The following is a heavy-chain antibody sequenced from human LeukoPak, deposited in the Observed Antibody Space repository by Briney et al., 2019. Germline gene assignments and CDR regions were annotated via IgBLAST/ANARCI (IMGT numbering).Heavy chain of an antibody. Sequence: PGGSLRLSCAASGFTFSSYAMSWVRQAPGKGLEWVSASGSTYYADSVKGRFTISRDNSKNTLYMQMNSLRAEDTAIYYCAKVPYSDYGSGRPPFMDVWGQGTTVAVS. CDR3: AKVPYSDYGSGRPPFMDV. V-gene: IGHV3-23*01. D-gene: IGHD3-10*01. J-gene: IGHJ6*02. CDR2: SGST. CDR1: GFTFSSYA.